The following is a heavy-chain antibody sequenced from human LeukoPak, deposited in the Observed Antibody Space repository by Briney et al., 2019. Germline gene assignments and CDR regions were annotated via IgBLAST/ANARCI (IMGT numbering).Heavy chain of an antibody. D-gene: IGHD3-22*01. CDR3: ARGPYDSSGYYYYPRGYDAFDI. CDR1: GGSFSGYY. CDR2: INHSGST. J-gene: IGHJ3*02. Sequence: SETLSLTCAVYGGSFSGYYWSWIRQPPGKGLEWVGEINHSGSTNYNPSLKSRVTISVDTSKNQFSLKLSSVTAADTAVYCCARGPYDSSGYYYYPRGYDAFDIWGQGTMVTVSS. V-gene: IGHV4-34*01.